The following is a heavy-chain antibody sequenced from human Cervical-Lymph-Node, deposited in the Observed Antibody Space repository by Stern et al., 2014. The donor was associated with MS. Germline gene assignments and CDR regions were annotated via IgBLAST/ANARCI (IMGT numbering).Heavy chain of an antibody. D-gene: IGHD6-6*01. CDR2: FDPADGKP. Sequence: VQLVQSGAEVKRPGASVKVSCKVSGYSLSEFSMHWVRQAPGKGLEWMGGFDPADGKPIYARKFQGRVTMTEDTSTDTSYMELSSLRSEDTAVYYCATDSAIAVRHYYYYGLDVWGQGTPVTVSS. J-gene: IGHJ6*02. CDR3: ATDSAIAVRHYYYYGLDV. V-gene: IGHV1-24*01. CDR1: GYSLSEFS.